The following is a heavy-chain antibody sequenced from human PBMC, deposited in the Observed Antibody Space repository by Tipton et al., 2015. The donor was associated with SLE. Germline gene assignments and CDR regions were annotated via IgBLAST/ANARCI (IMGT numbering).Heavy chain of an antibody. Sequence: SLRLSCVASGFTFDDYAMHWVRQVPGKGLEWVSGISWNSGRIGYVASVEGRFTISRDNANNSLYLQMNSLRPEDTALYYCVKSKQRHFDWLVCDYWGQGSLVIVCS. J-gene: IGHJ4*02. CDR3: VKSKQRHFDWLVCDY. CDR1: GFTFDDYA. CDR2: ISWNSGRI. D-gene: IGHD3-9*01. V-gene: IGHV3-9*01.